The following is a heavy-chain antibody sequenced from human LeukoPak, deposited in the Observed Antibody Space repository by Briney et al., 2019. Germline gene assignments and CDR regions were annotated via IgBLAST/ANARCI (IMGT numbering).Heavy chain of an antibody. CDR2: IYCSGST. V-gene: IGHV4-39*01. Sequence: PSETLSLTCTVSGGSISSSSYYWGSIRQPPGKGREWIGNIYCSGSTYYNPSRKSRVTISVDTSNNQFSLRLSSVTTADYSVYYCARLSPGIQPWRPFDYWGQGTLVTVSS. D-gene: IGHD5-18*01. CDR1: GGSISSSSYY. J-gene: IGHJ4*02. CDR3: ARLSPGIQPWRPFDY.